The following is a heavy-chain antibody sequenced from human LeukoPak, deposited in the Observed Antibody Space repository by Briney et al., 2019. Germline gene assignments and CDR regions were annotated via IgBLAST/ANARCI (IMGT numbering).Heavy chain of an antibody. CDR2: ISGSGGST. Sequence: PGGSLRLSCAASGFTFSSYAMSWVRQAPGKGLEWVSAISGSGGSTYYADSVKGRFTISRDNSKNTLYLQMNRLRAEDTAVYYCATHRHSSSWYAEPDLVNWGQGTLVTVSS. V-gene: IGHV3-23*01. J-gene: IGHJ4*02. CDR3: ATHRHSSSWYAEPDLVN. D-gene: IGHD6-13*01. CDR1: GFTFSSYA.